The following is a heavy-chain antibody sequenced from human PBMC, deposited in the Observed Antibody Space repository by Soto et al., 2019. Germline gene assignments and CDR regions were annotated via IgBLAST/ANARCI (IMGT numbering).Heavy chain of an antibody. Sequence: QVQLVQSGAEVKKPGASVTVSCTASGYTFTSYYIHWVRQAPGQGLEWMGIINPSGGSTSYAQKFQGRVTMTRDTSTSTVYMEVSGLRSADTAVYYCARDQEPSTLYYDYYYMDVWGKGTTVTVSS. CDR2: INPSGGST. CDR1: GYTFTSYY. J-gene: IGHJ6*03. CDR3: ARDQEPSTLYYDYYYMDV. V-gene: IGHV1-46*03.